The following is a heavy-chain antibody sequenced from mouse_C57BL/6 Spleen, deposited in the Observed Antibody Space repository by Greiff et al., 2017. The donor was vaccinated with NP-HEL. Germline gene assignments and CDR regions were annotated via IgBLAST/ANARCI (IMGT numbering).Heavy chain of an antibody. Sequence: VESGGGLVKPGGSLKLSCAASGFTFSSYTMSWVRQTPEKGLEWVATISGGGGNTYYPDSVKGRFTISRDNAKNTLYLQMSSLRSEDTALYYCARLDYDYDRFAYWGQGTLVTVSA. CDR3: ARLDYDYDRFAY. V-gene: IGHV5-9*01. J-gene: IGHJ3*01. CDR2: ISGGGGNT. CDR1: GFTFSSYT. D-gene: IGHD2-4*01.